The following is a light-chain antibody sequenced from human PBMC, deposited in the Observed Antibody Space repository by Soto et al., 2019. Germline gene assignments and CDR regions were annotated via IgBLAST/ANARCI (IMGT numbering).Light chain of an antibody. J-gene: IGKJ1*01. CDR1: QSVSSN. CDR2: GAS. Sequence: EIVMTQSPATLSVSPGERATLSCRASQSVSSNLAWYQQKPGQAPRLLIYGASTRATGIPARFSGSESGTEFTLTISRLQSEDFAVYYCQQYNNWPATFGQGTKVEIK. V-gene: IGKV3D-15*01. CDR3: QQYNNWPAT.